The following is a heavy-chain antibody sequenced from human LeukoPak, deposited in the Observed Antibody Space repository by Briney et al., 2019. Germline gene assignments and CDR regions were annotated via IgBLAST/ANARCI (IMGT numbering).Heavy chain of an antibody. CDR3: ARDRHPTYYYDSSGYPDY. CDR2: INPNSGGT. D-gene: IGHD3-22*01. CDR1: GYTFTGYY. Sequence: ASVKVSCKASGYTFTGYYMHWVRQAPGQGLEWMGWINPNSGGTNYAQKFQGRVTMTRDTSISTAYMELSRLRSDDTAVYYCARDRHPTYYYDSSGYPDYWGQGTLVTVSP. J-gene: IGHJ4*02. V-gene: IGHV1-2*02.